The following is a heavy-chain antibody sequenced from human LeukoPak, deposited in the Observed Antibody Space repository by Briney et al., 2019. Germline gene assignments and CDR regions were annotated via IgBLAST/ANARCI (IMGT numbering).Heavy chain of an antibody. Sequence: GGFLRLSCAASGFTFSSYAMSWVRQAPGKGLEWVSAISGSGGSTYYADSVKGRFTISRDNSKNTLYLQMNSLRAEDTAVYYCAKDNWGSGWFDPWGQGTLVTVSS. J-gene: IGHJ5*02. V-gene: IGHV3-23*01. CDR1: GFTFSSYA. CDR2: ISGSGGST. CDR3: AKDNWGSGWFDP. D-gene: IGHD7-27*01.